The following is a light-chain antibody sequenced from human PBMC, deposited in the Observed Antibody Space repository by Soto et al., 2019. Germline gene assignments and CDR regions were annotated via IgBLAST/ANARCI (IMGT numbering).Light chain of an antibody. V-gene: IGKV1-39*01. Sequence: DIQMTQSPSSLSASVGYIFTISCRASQSIGRFLNWHQQKPGKAPKLLIYDASSLESGVPSRFSGSGSGTDFTLTISSLQPEDFATYYCQQSYNTPITFGQGTRLEIK. J-gene: IGKJ5*01. CDR3: QQSYNTPIT. CDR1: QSIGRF. CDR2: DAS.